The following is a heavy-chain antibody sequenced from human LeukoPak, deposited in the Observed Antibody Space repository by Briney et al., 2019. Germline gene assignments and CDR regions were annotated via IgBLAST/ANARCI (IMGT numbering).Heavy chain of an antibody. D-gene: IGHD3-3*01. CDR1: GFSFNTYS. J-gene: IGHJ5*02. Sequence: GGSLRLSCAASGFSFNTYSMNWVRQAPGKGLEWVSSISSSSSYIYYADSVKGRFTISRDNAKNSLYLQMNSLRAEDTAVYYCARVLGRGDFWSGPWHLAWGQGTLVTVSS. CDR3: ARVLGRGDFWSGPWHLA. V-gene: IGHV3-21*01. CDR2: ISSSSSYI.